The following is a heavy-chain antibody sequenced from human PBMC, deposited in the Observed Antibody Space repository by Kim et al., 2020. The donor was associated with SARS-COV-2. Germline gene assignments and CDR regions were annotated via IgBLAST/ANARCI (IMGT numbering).Heavy chain of an antibody. D-gene: IGHD6-19*01. CDR1: GDSVSSNSAA. J-gene: IGHJ4*02. CDR2: TYYRSKWYN. Sequence: SQTLSLTCAISGDSVSSNSAAWNWIRQSPSRGLEWLGRTYYRSKWYNDYAVSVKSRITINPDTSKNQFSLQLNSVTPEDTAVYYCARSVRVAGTMVLRSVFDYWGQGTLVTVSS. CDR3: ARSVRVAGTMVLRSVFDY. V-gene: IGHV6-1*01.